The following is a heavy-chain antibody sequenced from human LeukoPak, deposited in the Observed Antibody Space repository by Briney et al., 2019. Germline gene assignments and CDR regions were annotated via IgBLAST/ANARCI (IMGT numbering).Heavy chain of an antibody. J-gene: IGHJ4*02. Sequence: PGGSLRLSCAASGFTFSSYGMHRVRQAPGQGLEWVAVIWYDGSNKYFADSVKGRFTISRDNSKNTLYLQMNSLRAEDTAVYYCAKDGTTSSSSALDYWGQGTLVTVSS. CDR1: GFTFSSYG. CDR2: IWYDGSNK. CDR3: AKDGTTSSSSALDY. D-gene: IGHD6-6*01. V-gene: IGHV3-33*06.